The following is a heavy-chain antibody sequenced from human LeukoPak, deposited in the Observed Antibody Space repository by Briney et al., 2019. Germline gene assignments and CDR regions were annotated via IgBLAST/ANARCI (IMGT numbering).Heavy chain of an antibody. CDR1: VYTFVAYY. D-gene: IGHD6-13*01. V-gene: IGHV1-2*02. J-gene: IGHJ5*02. CDR3: ARGDNTTWYGWFDP. CDR2: INPNNGVT. Sequence: GASVTVSFMASVYTFVAYYMHWLRQAPGQGLEWMGWINPNNGVTNYAQKFQGRVTMTRDTSITTVYMELNRLTSADTAVYYCARGDNTTWYGWFDPWGQGTLVTVSS.